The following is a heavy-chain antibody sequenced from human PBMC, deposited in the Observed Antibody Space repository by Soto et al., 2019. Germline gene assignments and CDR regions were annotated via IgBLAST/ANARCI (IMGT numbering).Heavy chain of an antibody. D-gene: IGHD4-4*01. J-gene: IGHJ4*02. Sequence: SETLSLTCAVYGGSFSGYYWSWIRQPPGKGLEWIGEINHSGSTNYNPSLKSRVNISVDTSKNQFSLKLSSVTAADTAVYYCARGLPGGLQSPSTLDYWGQGTLVTVSS. V-gene: IGHV4-34*01. CDR2: INHSGST. CDR3: ARGLPGGLQSPSTLDY. CDR1: GGSFSGYY.